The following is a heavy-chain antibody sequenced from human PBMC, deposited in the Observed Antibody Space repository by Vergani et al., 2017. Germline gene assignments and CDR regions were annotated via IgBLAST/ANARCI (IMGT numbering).Heavy chain of an antibody. J-gene: IGHJ5*02. D-gene: IGHD1-14*01. Sequence: QVQLVESGGGVVQPGRSLRLSCAASGFTFNQCGMHWVRQAPGKGLEWVAVTWYDGNNKQYADSVKGRFTNSRDNSKSTMYLQMNSLRDEDTGVYYCARDLRLLYNRLDPWGQGTLVTGSS. V-gene: IGHV3-33*01. CDR2: TWYDGNNK. CDR3: ARDLRLLYNRLDP. CDR1: GFTFNQCG.